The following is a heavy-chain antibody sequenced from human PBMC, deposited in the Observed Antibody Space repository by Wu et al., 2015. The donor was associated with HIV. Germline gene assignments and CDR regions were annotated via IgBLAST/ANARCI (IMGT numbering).Heavy chain of an antibody. CDR3: ARTSPMTTVRTNYHYYGMDV. Sequence: QVQLVQSGAEVKKPGSSVKVSCKASGGTFSSYAISWVRQAPGQGLEWMGRIIPIFGPANYAQTFQDRVTITADESTRTVYMELSRLRSEDTAVYYCARTSPMTTVRTNYHYYGMDVWAKGLRSPSP. V-gene: IGHV1-69*15. D-gene: IGHD4-11*01. CDR1: GGTFSSYA. CDR2: IIPIFGPA. J-gene: IGHJ6*02.